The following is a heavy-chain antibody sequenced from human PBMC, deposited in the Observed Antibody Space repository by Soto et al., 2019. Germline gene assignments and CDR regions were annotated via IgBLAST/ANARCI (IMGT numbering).Heavy chain of an antibody. CDR1: GFTFSSYG. Sequence: QVQLVESGGGVVQPGRSLRLSCAASGFTFSSYGMHWVRQAPGKGLEWVAVISYDGSNKYYADSVKGRFTISRDNSKNTLYLQMNSLRAEDTAVYYCAKSGGAINYYDSSGYYYEGGMAVWGQGTTVTVSS. V-gene: IGHV3-30*18. CDR2: ISYDGSNK. J-gene: IGHJ6*02. D-gene: IGHD3-22*01. CDR3: AKSGGAINYYDSSGYYYEGGMAV.